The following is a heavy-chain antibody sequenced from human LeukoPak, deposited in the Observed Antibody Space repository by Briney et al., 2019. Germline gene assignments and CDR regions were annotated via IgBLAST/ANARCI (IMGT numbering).Heavy chain of an antibody. D-gene: IGHD2-2*01. CDR3: AKDGPLPYASTSFGRHFLEY. V-gene: IGHV3-30*18. CDR2: ISHDGSSQ. J-gene: IGHJ4*02. Sequence: GGSLRLFCAASGFTFSDYGMHWARLAPGKGLEWVAHISHDGSSQNYADSVQGRFTISRDNSKNTVDLQMNSLRAEDTAVYYCAKDGPLPYASTSFGRHFLEYWGQGTLVTVSS. CDR1: GFTFSDYG.